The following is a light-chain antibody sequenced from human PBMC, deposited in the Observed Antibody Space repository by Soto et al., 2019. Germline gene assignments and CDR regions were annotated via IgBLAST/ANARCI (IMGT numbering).Light chain of an antibody. J-gene: IGKJ1*01. CDR3: QQYNSYSWT. CDR2: DAS. V-gene: IGKV1-5*02. Sequence: DIQMTQSPSTLSASLGDRVTIICRASRSVDKWLAWYQQKSGKAPKLLIYDASSLESGVPSRFSGSGSGTEFTLTISSLQPDDFATYYCQQYNSYSWTFGQGTKVEIK. CDR1: RSVDKW.